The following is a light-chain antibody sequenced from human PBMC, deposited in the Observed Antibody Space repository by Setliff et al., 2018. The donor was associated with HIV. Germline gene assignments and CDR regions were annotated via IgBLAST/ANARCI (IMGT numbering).Light chain of an antibody. CDR1: SSNIGAGFD. CDR3: QSYDSSLSGYV. V-gene: IGLV1-40*01. CDR2: SFT. J-gene: IGLJ1*01. Sequence: QSALAQPPSVSGAPGQRVTIPCTGSSSNIGAGFDVHWYQQFPGTAPKLLIYSFTNRPSGVPDRFSGSKSGTSASPAIAGLQAEDEADYYCQSYDSSLSGYVFGTGTKVTVL.